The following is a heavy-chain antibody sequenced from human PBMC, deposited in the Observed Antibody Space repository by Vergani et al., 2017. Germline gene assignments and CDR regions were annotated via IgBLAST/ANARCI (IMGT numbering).Heavy chain of an antibody. J-gene: IGHJ5*02. CDR1: GGSISSSNW. Sequence: QVQLQESGPGLVKPPGTLSLTCAVSGGSISSSNWWSWVRPPPGKGLEWIGEIYHSGSTNYNPSLKSRVTISVDKSKNQFSLKLSSVTAADTAVYYCARFGRVRGVTTHNWFDPWGQGTLVTVSS. V-gene: IGHV4-4*03. D-gene: IGHD3-10*01. CDR3: ARFGRVRGVTTHNWFDP. CDR2: IYHSGST.